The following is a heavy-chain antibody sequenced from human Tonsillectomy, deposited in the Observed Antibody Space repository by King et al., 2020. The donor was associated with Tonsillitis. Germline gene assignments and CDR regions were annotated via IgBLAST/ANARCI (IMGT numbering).Heavy chain of an antibody. D-gene: IGHD3-10*01. Sequence: QLQESGPGLVKPSETLSLTCTVSGGSISSNYWSWIRQPAGKGLEWIGRIYGSGSTIYHPSLKSRVTKLVDTTKNQFSLKVNSVTAADTAVYFCARVVWSGGIYAVDIWGQGTMVTVSS. V-gene: IGHV4-4*07. J-gene: IGHJ3*02. CDR2: IYGSGST. CDR1: GGSISSNY. CDR3: ARVVWSGGIYAVDI.